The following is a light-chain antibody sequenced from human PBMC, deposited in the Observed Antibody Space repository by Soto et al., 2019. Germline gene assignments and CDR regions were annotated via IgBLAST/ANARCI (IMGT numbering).Light chain of an antibody. J-gene: IGLJ1*01. CDR1: NIGRKS. CDR2: DDG. V-gene: IGLV3-21*02. Sequence: SYELTQPPSVSVAPGQTARITCGGNNIGRKSVHWYQQKPGQAPVLVVYDDGDRPSGIPERFSGSNSGNTATLTISRVEAGDEADYYCQVCDSTSDHGVFGTGTKLTVL. CDR3: QVCDSTSDHGV.